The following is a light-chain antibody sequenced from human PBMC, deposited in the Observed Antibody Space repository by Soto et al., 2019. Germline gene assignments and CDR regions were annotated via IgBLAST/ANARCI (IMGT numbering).Light chain of an antibody. Sequence: SPAASVCGSPGQAVTFSFTVTSSDVGGYNYGSWYQQHPGKAPKLMIYEVSNRPSGVSNRFSGSKYGNTASLTISGLQAAAEADYYCSSYTSSITRVFGTGTQVTGL. CDR3: SSYTSSITRV. CDR2: EVS. J-gene: IGLJ1*01. V-gene: IGLV2-14*01. CDR1: SSDVGGYNY.